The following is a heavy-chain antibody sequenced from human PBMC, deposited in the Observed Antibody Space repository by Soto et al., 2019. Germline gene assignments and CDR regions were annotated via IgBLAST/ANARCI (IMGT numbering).Heavy chain of an antibody. J-gene: IGHJ4*02. Sequence: QVQLVQSGAEVKMPGSSVKVSCKASGGIFSTYAISWLRQAPGQGLEWMGGIIPLFGTPNYAQRFQGRVTITADESTSTAYMELSRLRSEDTAVYYCARDRDDYGSGNYYNRTDFWGQGTLVNVSS. V-gene: IGHV1-69*12. CDR2: IIPLFGTP. CDR1: GGIFSTYA. D-gene: IGHD3-10*01. CDR3: ARDRDDYGSGNYYNRTDF.